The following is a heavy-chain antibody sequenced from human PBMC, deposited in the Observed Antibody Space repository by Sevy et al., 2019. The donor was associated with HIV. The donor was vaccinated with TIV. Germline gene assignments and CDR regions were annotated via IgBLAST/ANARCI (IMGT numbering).Heavy chain of an antibody. CDR1: GGTFSSYA. Sequence: ASVKVSCKASGGTFSSYAIIWVRQAPGQGLEWMGGINPIFNTVNYAQKFQGRVTITADESTSTAYMELSSLRSEDTGVYYCARDYYDSSGYRLFDYWGQGTLVTVSS. D-gene: IGHD3-22*01. CDR3: ARDYYDSSGYRLFDY. J-gene: IGHJ4*02. CDR2: INPIFNTV. V-gene: IGHV1-69*13.